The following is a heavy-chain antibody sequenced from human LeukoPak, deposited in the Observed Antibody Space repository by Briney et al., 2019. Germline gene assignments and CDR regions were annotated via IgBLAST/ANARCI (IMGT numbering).Heavy chain of an antibody. D-gene: IGHD3-3*01. CDR1: GFTFSWYA. CDR3: AKDHDFWSGYPVALFDY. CDR2: ISGSGGST. J-gene: IGHJ4*02. V-gene: IGHV3-23*01. Sequence: GGSLRLSCAASGFTFSWYAMSWVSQAPGKRLEWVSAISGSGGSTYYADSVKGRFTISRDNSKNTLYLQMNSLRAEDTAVYYCAKDHDFWSGYPVALFDYWGQGTLVTVSS.